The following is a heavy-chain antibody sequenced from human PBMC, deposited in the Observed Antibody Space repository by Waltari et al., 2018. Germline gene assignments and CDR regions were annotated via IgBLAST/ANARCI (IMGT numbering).Heavy chain of an antibody. CDR1: GYTFTGYY. Sequence: QVQLVQSGAEVKKPGASVKVSCKASGYTFTGYYMPWVRQAPGQGLEWMGWINPNSGGTNYAQKFQGRVTITADESTSTAYMELSSLRSEDTAVYYCAREREASGAVPAATDYWGQGTLVTVSS. CDR3: AREREASGAVPAATDY. CDR2: INPNSGGT. J-gene: IGHJ4*02. V-gene: IGHV1-2*02. D-gene: IGHD2-2*01.